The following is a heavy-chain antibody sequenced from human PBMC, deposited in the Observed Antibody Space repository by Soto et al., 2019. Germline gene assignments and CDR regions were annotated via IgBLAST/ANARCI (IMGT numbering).Heavy chain of an antibody. D-gene: IGHD6-6*01. V-gene: IGHV3-74*01. CDR1: GFTFSSYW. CDR3: MIAARPPNYYYYGMDV. CDR2: INSDGSST. J-gene: IGHJ6*02. Sequence: GGSLRLSCAASGFTFSSYWMHWVRQAPGKGLVWVSRINSDGSSTSYADSVKGRFTISRDNAKNTLYLQMNSLRAEDTAVYYCMIAARPPNYYYYGMDVWGQGTTVTVS.